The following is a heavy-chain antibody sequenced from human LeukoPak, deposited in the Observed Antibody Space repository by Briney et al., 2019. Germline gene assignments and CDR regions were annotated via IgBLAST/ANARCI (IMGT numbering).Heavy chain of an antibody. V-gene: IGHV3-23*01. CDR2: ISGSGGST. CDR1: GFTFSSYA. CDR3: ARDVMGYTY. D-gene: IGHD2-8*01. Sequence: GGSLRLSCAASGFTFSSYAMSWVRQAPGKGLEWVSAISGSGGSTYYADSVKGRFTISRDNAKNSLYLQMNSLRAEDTAVYYCARDVMGYTYWGQGTLVTVSS. J-gene: IGHJ4*02.